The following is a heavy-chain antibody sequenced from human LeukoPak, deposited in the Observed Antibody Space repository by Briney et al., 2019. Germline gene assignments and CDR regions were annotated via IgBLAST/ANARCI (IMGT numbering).Heavy chain of an antibody. CDR1: GFTFSSYS. Sequence: GGSLRLSCAASGFTFSSYSMNWVRQAPGKGLEWVSSISSSSSYIYYADSVKGRFTISRDNAKNSLYLHMNSLRAEDTAVYYCAREGGRSKKYYYDSSGDGYFDYWGQGTLVTVSS. D-gene: IGHD3-22*01. V-gene: IGHV3-21*01. J-gene: IGHJ4*02. CDR2: ISSSSSYI. CDR3: AREGGRSKKYYYDSSGDGYFDY.